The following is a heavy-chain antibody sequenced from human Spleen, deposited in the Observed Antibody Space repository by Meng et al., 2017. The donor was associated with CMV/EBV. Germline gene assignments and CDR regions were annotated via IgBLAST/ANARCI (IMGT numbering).Heavy chain of an antibody. CDR1: GGPISSYY. Sequence: SETLSLTCTVSGGPISSYYWSWVRQPPGKGLEWIGSIYYSGSTYYNPSLKSRVTISVDTSKNQFSLKLSSVTAADTAVYYCARDSGTGLDWGQGTLVTVSS. CDR3: ARDSGTGLD. D-gene: IGHD1-7*01. CDR2: IYYSGST. V-gene: IGHV4-59*12. J-gene: IGHJ4*02.